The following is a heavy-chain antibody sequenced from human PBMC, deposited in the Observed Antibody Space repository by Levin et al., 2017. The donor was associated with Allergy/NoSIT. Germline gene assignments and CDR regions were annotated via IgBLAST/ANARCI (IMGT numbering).Heavy chain of an antibody. J-gene: IGHJ4*02. Sequence: GESLKISCAASGFTFSSYGMHWVRQAPGKGLEWVAVIWYDGSNKYYADSVKGRFTISRDNSKNTLYLQMNSLRAEDTAVYYCAREGGDPYYFDYWGQGTLVTVSS. CDR3: AREGGDPYYFDY. V-gene: IGHV3-33*01. CDR1: GFTFSSYG. CDR2: IWYDGSNK. D-gene: IGHD4-17*01.